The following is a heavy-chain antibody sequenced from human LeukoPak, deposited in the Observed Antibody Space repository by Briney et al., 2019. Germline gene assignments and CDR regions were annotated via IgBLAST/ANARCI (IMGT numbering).Heavy chain of an antibody. V-gene: IGHV3-53*01. D-gene: IGHD3-22*01. CDR1: GFTVSSKY. CDR2: MHAGDNT. Sequence: GGSLGLSCAASGFTVSSKYMSWVRQAPGKGLEWVSVMHAGDNTYYANSVKGRFTISRDNSKNTVYLQMNSLRAEDTAIYYCARAGDNSDYYSHYFDYWGQGIPVTVSS. J-gene: IGHJ4*02. CDR3: ARAGDNSDYYSHYFDY.